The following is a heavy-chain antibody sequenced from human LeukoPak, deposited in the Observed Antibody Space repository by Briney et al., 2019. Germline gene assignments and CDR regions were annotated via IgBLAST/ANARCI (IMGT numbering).Heavy chain of an antibody. V-gene: IGHV4-59*01. CDR3: ARSGWANYYDSSGYYYNY. CDR2: IYYSGST. Sequence: SETLSLTCTVSGGSISSYYWSWIRQPPGKGLEWIGYIYYSGSTNYNPSLKSRVTISVDTSKNQFSLKLSSVTAADTAVYYCARSGWANYYDSSGYYYNYWGQGTLVTVSS. J-gene: IGHJ4*02. D-gene: IGHD3-22*01. CDR1: GGSISSYY.